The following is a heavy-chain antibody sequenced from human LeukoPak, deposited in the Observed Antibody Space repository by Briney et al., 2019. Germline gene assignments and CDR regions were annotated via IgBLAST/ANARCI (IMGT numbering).Heavy chain of an antibody. Sequence: PGRSLRLSCAASGFXFSNYGMHWVRQAPGKGLEWVAVIWYDGSNKYYADSVKGRFTISRDNSKNTLYLQMNSLRAEDTAVYYCARGDYYDSSGYSQYFQHWGQGTLVTVSS. CDR3: ARGDYYDSSGYSQYFQH. J-gene: IGHJ1*01. CDR2: IWYDGSNK. D-gene: IGHD3-22*01. CDR1: GFXFSNYG. V-gene: IGHV3-33*01.